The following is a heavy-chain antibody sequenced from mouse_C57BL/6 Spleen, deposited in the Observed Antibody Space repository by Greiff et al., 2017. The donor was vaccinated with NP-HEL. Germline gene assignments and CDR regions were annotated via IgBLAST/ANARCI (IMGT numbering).Heavy chain of an antibody. V-gene: IGHV1-50*01. J-gene: IGHJ2*01. CDR3: ARRNVFDY. CDR1: GYTFTSYW. CDR2: IDPSDSYT. Sequence: QVQLQQPGAELVKPGASVKLSCKASGYTFTSYWMQWVKQRPGQGLEWIGEIDPSDSYTNYNQKFKGKATLTVDTSSSTAYMQLSSLTSEDSAVYYCARRNVFDYWGQGTTLTVSS.